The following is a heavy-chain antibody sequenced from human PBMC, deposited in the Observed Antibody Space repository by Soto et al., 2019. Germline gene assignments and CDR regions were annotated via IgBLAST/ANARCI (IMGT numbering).Heavy chain of an antibody. CDR1: GGSFSGYY. CDR3: AVTRRTKGHTNYYYYYMEV. J-gene: IGHJ6*03. CDR2: INHSGST. D-gene: IGHD2-8*01. Sequence: SETLSLTCAVYGGSFSGYYWSWIRQPPGKGLEWIGEINHSGSTNYNPSLKSRVTISVDTSKNQFSLKLSSVTAADTAVYYCAVTRRTKGHTNYYYYYMEVWGKGTTVTVSS. V-gene: IGHV4-34*01.